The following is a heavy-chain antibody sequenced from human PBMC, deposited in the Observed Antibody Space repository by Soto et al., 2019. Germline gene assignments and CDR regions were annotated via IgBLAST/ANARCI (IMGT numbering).Heavy chain of an antibody. CDR3: ARDKSNVFDI. J-gene: IGHJ3*02. CDR2: IKEEGSEK. V-gene: IGHV3-7*01. Sequence: GGSLRLSCAASGFTFSSYWMSWVRQAPGKGLEWVANIKEEGSEKFYLDSVKGRFSISRDNGKNSLFLQMSSLRAEDTAVYYCARDKSNVFDIWGQGTMGTVS. CDR1: GFTFSSYW.